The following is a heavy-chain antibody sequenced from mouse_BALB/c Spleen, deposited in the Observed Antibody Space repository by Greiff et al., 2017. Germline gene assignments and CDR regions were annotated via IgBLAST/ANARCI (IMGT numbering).Heavy chain of an antibody. D-gene: IGHD1-1*01. CDR2: IDPANGNT. J-gene: IGHJ4*01. V-gene: IGHV14-3*02. Sequence: EVKLQESGAELVKPGASVKLSCTASGFNIKDTYMHWVKQRPEQGLEWIGRIDPANGNTKYDPKFQGKATITADTSSNTAYLQLSSLTSEDTAVYYCARRHYGSSSYYYAMDYWGQGTSVTVSS. CDR1: GFNIKDTY. CDR3: ARRHYGSSSYYYAMDY.